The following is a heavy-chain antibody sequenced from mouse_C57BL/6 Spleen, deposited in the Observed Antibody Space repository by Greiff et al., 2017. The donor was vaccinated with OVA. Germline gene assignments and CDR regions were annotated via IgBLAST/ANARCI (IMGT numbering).Heavy chain of an antibody. D-gene: IGHD3-1*01. V-gene: IGHV5-4*03. J-gene: IGHJ4*01. CDR3: AQEGGARAMDY. Sequence: EVKLVESGGGLVKPGGSLKLSCAASGFTFSSYAMSWVRQTPEKSLEWVATISDGGSYTYYPGNVKGRTTNSKDNAKNKRYLQMSHLKSEDTAMYYFAQEGGARAMDYWGQGTSVTVSS. CDR2: ISDGGSYT. CDR1: GFTFSSYA.